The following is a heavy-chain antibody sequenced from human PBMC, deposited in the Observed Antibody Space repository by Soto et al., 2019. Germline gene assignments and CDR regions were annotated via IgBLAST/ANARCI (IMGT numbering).Heavy chain of an antibody. CDR2: INAGNGNT. D-gene: IGHD3-22*01. J-gene: IGHJ4*02. V-gene: IGHV1-3*01. CDR1: GYTFTSYA. Sequence: QVQLVQSGAEVKKPGASVKVSCKASGYTFTSYAMHWVRQAPGQRLEWMGWINAGNGNTKYPQKFQGRVTITRDTSASTAYMELSSLRSEDTAVYYCAKDYYDSSGYYPPALLFDYWGQGTLVPVSS. CDR3: AKDYYDSSGYYPPALLFDY.